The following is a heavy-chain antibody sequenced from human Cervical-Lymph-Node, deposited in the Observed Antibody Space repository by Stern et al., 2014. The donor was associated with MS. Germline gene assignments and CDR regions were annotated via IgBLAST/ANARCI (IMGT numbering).Heavy chain of an antibody. J-gene: IGHJ4*02. CDR3: ARDQGGIADS. Sequence: QVQLVQSGAEVKKPGSSVRVSCKASGGSFSMDTISWVRQAPGQGLAWMGGLTPMFGTSNYAQKFQGRVTTTADVFTSTAYMELTSLRSEDTAVYFCARDQGGIADSWGQGTLVIVSS. CDR1: GGSFSMDT. V-gene: IGHV1-69*01. D-gene: IGHD6-13*01. CDR2: LTPMFGTS.